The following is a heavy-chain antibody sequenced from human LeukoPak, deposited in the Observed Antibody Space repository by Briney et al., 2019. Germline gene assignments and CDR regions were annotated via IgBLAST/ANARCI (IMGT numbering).Heavy chain of an antibody. D-gene: IGHD2-21*01. CDR2: ISSSGSTI. J-gene: IGHJ6*03. V-gene: IGHV3-11*04. CDR3: ARPAYHYYYYYMDV. CDR1: GFTFSDYY. Sequence: GGSLRLSCAASGFTFSDYYMSWIRQAPGKGLEWVSYISSSGSTIYYADSVKGRFTISRDNAKNSLYLQMNSLRAEDTAVYYCARPAYHYYYYYMDVWGKGTTVTVSS.